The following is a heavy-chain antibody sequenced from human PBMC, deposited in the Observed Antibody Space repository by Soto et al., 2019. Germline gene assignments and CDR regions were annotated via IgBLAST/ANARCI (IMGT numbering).Heavy chain of an antibody. D-gene: IGHD1-26*01. CDR3: AREWSPPLAVFDY. CDR2: IKQDGSEK. Sequence: GESLKISCAASGFTFTTYWMSWVRQAPGKGLEWVANIKQDGSEKYYVDSVRGRFTISRDNARNSVSLQMNSLGVEDTAVYFCAREWSPPLAVFDYWGQGVLVTVSS. CDR1: GFTFTTYW. V-gene: IGHV3-7*03. J-gene: IGHJ4*02.